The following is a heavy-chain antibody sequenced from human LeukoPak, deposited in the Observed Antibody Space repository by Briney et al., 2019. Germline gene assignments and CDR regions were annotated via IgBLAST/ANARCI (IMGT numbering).Heavy chain of an antibody. Sequence: HAGGSLRLSCVASGFPLTNSWMTWIRQAPEKGLEWVADIKLDGSEEYVDSVKGRFTISRDNAKNSVFLQMKSLTVEDTALYYCAKHRWFHFDSWGQGTLVTVSS. V-gene: IGHV3-7*01. D-gene: IGHD3-16*02. CDR3: AKHRWFHFDS. CDR2: IKLDGSEE. CDR1: GFPLTNSW. J-gene: IGHJ4*02.